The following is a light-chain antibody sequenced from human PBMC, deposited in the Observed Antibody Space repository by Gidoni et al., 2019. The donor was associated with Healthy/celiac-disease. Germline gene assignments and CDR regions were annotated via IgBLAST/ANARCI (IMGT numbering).Light chain of an antibody. CDR1: QSISSY. J-gene: IGKJ1*01. Sequence: DIQMTQSPSSLSASVGDRVTITCRASQSISSYLNWYQQKPGKAPKLLIYAASSLQSGVQSRFSGSGSGTDFTLTISSLQPEDFATYYCQQSYSTPPAFXXXTKVEIK. V-gene: IGKV1-39*01. CDR2: AAS. CDR3: QQSYSTPPA.